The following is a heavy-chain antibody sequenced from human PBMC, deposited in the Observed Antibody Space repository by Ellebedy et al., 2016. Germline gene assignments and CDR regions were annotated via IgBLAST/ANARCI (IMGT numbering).Heavy chain of an antibody. CDR3: YYGHYSAS. D-gene: IGHD4-17*01. J-gene: IGHJ4*02. CDR2: ISGDGDTT. CDR1: GFTFRNFF. V-gene: IGHV3-23*01. Sequence: GESLKISXVASGFTFRNFFMSWVRQAPGGGLEWISTISGDGDTTFSADSVKGRFTISRDNSRDTLYLQMNSLRAEDTAVYYCYYGHYSASWGQGTLVTVSS.